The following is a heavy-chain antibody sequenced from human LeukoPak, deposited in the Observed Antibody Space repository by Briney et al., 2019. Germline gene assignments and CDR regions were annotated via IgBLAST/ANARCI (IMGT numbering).Heavy chain of an antibody. Sequence: SETLSLTCAVYGGSFSGYYWSWIRQPPGKGLEWIGEINHSGSTNYNPSLKSRVTISVDTSKNQFSLKLSSVTAADTAVYYCARTPGGGYYYGRDYWGQGTLVTVSS. J-gene: IGHJ4*02. CDR3: ARTPGGGYYYGRDY. D-gene: IGHD3-22*01. V-gene: IGHV4-34*01. CDR2: INHSGST. CDR1: GGSFSGYY.